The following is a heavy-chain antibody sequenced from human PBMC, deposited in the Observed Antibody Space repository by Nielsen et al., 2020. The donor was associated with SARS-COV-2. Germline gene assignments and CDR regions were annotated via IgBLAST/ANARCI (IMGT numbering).Heavy chain of an antibody. D-gene: IGHD3-22*01. CDR2: MNSDGSRT. V-gene: IGHV3-74*01. J-gene: IGHJ4*02. CDR3: VRVRDDGYYYDTGPFDY. CDR1: GFTFSSYG. Sequence: GESLKISCAASGFTFSSYGINWVRQAPGKGLAWVAHMNSDGSRTTYADSVKGRFTISRDNAKNTLYLQMNSLRAEDTAVYYCVRVRDDGYYYDTGPFDYWGQGTLVTVSS.